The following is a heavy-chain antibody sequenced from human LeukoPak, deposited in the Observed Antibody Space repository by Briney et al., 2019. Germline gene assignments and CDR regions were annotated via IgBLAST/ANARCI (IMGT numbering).Heavy chain of an antibody. CDR3: AKRVVVGATSPYSDFQH. J-gene: IGHJ1*01. CDR1: GFIFSSYA. CDR2: ISGIGDTT. V-gene: IGHV3-23*01. D-gene: IGHD1-26*01. Sequence: GGSLRLSCAASGFIFSSYAMGWVRQAPGKGLEWVSAISGIGDTTHCADSVKGRFTISRDNSKNTLFLQMDSLRGEDTAVYYCAKRVVVGATSPYSDFQHWGQGTLVTVSS.